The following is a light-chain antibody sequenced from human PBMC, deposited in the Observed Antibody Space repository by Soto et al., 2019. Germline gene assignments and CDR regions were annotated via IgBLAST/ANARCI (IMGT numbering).Light chain of an antibody. V-gene: IGLV1-51*01. CDR3: GSWDSSLSDYV. Sequence: HYVLPPPPAASAAPGQMVTISCSGSSSNIGGNSVSWYQQLPGTAPKLLIYDDNKRPSGIPDRFSGSKSGTSATLGITGFQTGDEADYYCGSWDSSLSDYVFGTGTKVTVL. CDR2: DDN. CDR1: SSNIGGNS. J-gene: IGLJ1*01.